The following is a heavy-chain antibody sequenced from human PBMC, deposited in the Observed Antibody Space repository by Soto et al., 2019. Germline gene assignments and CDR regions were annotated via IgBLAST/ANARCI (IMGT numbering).Heavy chain of an antibody. V-gene: IGHV3-73*01. CDR3: TRVSQFYYYYYGMDV. CDR1: GFTFSGSA. J-gene: IGHJ6*02. Sequence: GGSLRLSCAASGFTFSGSAMHWVRQASGKGLEWVGRIRSKANSYATAYAASVKGRFTISRDDSKNTAYLQMNSLKTEDTAVYYCTRVSQFYYYYYGMDVWAKGPRSPSP. CDR2: IRSKANSYAT.